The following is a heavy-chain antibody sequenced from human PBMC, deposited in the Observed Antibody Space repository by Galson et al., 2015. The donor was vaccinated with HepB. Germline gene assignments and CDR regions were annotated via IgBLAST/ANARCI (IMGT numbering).Heavy chain of an antibody. CDR1: RYIFSDYF. CDR2: INPNSGDT. V-gene: IGHV1-2*04. D-gene: IGHD2-21*02. J-gene: IGHJ4*02. CDR3: ARALCGGDCYSSFDY. Sequence: SVKVSCKASRYIFSDYFIHWVRQAPGQGLEWLGRINPNSGDTRFAQKFQGWITMTRDTSTSTAYMELRRLKPDDSAVYYCARALCGGDCYSSFDYWGQGTLVAVSS.